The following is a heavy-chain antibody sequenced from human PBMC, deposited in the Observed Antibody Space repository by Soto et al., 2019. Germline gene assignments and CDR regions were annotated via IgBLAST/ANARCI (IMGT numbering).Heavy chain of an antibody. CDR3: ARLVDTAKVNGFDP. J-gene: IGHJ5*02. D-gene: IGHD5-18*01. CDR1: GVTVISYY. Sequence: GSLRLACAASGVTVISYYIIFFRHSPFKGLEWVSVIYSGGSTYYADSGKGRFTISRDNSKNTLYLQRNSLRAEDTAVYYCARLVDTAKVNGFDPWGQGTLVTVSS. CDR2: IYSGGST. V-gene: IGHV3-53*01.